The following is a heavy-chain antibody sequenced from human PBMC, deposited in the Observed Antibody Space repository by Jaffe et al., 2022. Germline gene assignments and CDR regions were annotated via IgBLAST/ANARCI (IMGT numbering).Heavy chain of an antibody. D-gene: IGHD3-3*01. J-gene: IGHJ4*02. CDR1: GFTFSSYG. CDR3: AKDQYDFWSGYYYGHYFDY. V-gene: IGHV3-30*18. Sequence: QVQLVESGGGVVQPGRSLRLSCAASGFTFSSYGMHWVRQAPGKGLEWVAVISYDGSNKYYADSVKGRFTISRDNSKNTLYLQMNSLRAEDTAVYYCAKDQYDFWSGYYYGHYFDYWGQGTLVTVSS. CDR2: ISYDGSNK.